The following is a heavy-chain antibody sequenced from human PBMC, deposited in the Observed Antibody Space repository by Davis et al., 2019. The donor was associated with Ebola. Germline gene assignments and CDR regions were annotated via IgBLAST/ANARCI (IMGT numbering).Heavy chain of an antibody. J-gene: IGHJ3*02. CDR2: IYYSGST. D-gene: IGHD4-23*01. V-gene: IGHV4-59*01. CDR3: ARARSDDYGGKYPYDAFDI. Sequence: PSETLSLTCTVSGGSISSYYWSWIRQPPGKGLEWIGYIYYSGSTNYNPSLKSRVTISVDTSKNQFSLKLSSVTAADTAVYYCARARSDDYGGKYPYDAFDIWGQGTMVTVSS. CDR1: GGSISSYY.